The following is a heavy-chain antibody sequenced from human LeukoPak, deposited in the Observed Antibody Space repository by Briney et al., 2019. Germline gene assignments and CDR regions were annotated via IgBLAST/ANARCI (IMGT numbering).Heavy chain of an antibody. J-gene: IGHJ4*02. CDR2: IWYDGSNK. D-gene: IGHD5-24*01. CDR3: ARDSDGYSDY. Sequence: GGSLRLSCAASGFTFSSYGMHWVRQAPGKGLEWVAVIWYDGSNKYYADSVQGRFTISRDNSKNTLYLQMNSLRAEDTAVYYCARDSDGYSDYWGQGTLITVSA. CDR1: GFTFSSYG. V-gene: IGHV3-33*01.